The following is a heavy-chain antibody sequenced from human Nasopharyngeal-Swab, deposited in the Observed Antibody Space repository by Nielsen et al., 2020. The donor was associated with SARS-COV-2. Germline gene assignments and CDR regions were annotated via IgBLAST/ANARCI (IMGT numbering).Heavy chain of an antibody. V-gene: IGHV5-10-1*01. J-gene: IGHJ4*02. CDR1: GYSFTSYW. CDR2: IDPSDSYT. D-gene: IGHD6-19*01. CDR3: ARPGGYSSGRVDY. Sequence: SCMGSGYSFTSYWISWVRQMPGKGLEWMGRIDPSDSYTNYSPSFQGHVTISADKSISTAYLQWSSLKASDTAMYYCARPGGYSSGRVDYWGQGTLVTVSS.